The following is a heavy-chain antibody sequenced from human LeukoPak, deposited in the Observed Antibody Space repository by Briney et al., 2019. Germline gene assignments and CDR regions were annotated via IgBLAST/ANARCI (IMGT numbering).Heavy chain of an antibody. CDR1: GGSFSGYY. Sequence: ETLSLTCAVYGGSFSGYYWSWIRQPPGKGLEWVANIKQDGSEKYYVDSVKGRFTISRDNAKNSLYLQMNSLRAEDTAVYYCARDRLPGGYWGQGTLVTVSS. CDR3: ARDRLPGGY. D-gene: IGHD5-18*01. V-gene: IGHV3-7*01. J-gene: IGHJ4*02. CDR2: IKQDGSEK.